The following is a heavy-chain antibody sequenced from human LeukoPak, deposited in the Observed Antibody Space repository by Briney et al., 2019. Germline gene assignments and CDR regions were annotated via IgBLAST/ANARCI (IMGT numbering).Heavy chain of an antibody. CDR2: ITDSGNTI. Sequence: GGSLRLSCAASGFTFSDYNMNWVRQAPGKGLEWVSYITDSGNTIHYADSVKGRFTISRDNAKNSLYLQMNSLRAEDTAVYYCARSIGLTGGGVDVWGQGTTVTVS. CDR3: ARSIGLTGGGVDV. V-gene: IGHV3-11*01. D-gene: IGHD3-9*01. CDR1: GFTFSDYN. J-gene: IGHJ6*02.